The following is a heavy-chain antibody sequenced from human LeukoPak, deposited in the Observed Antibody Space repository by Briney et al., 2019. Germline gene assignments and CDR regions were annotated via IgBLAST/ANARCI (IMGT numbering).Heavy chain of an antibody. V-gene: IGHV3-21*01. CDR1: GFTFRSYT. J-gene: IGHJ4*02. Sequence: GGSLRLSCAASGFTFRSYTVNWVRQAPGKGLEWVSSISSSSIYIYYADSVKGRFTISRDNAKNSLYLQMNSLRAEDTAVYYCASRYCTSTCCYPDYWGQGTLVTVSS. D-gene: IGHD2-2*01. CDR2: ISSSSIYI. CDR3: ASRYCTSTCCYPDY.